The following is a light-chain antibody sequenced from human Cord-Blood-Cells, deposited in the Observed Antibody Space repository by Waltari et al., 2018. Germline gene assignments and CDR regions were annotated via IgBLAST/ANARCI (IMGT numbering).Light chain of an antibody. Sequence: DIQMTQSPSSLSASVGDRVTITCRASQISSSYLNWYQQKPGKAPKLLIYAASSLQNGFPSRFSSSGYGTDFTLNISSLQPEGVATYYCQQRYSTPFTFGPGTKVDIK. V-gene: IGKV1-39*01. J-gene: IGKJ3*01. CDR3: QQRYSTPFT. CDR2: AAS. CDR1: QISSSY.